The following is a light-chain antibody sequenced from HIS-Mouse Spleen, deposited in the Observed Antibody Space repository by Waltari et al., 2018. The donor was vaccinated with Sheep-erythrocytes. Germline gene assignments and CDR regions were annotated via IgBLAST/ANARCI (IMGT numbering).Light chain of an antibody. V-gene: IGLV2-14*03. CDR1: SSDVGGYNY. Sequence: QSALTQPASVSGSPGQSITISCTGTSSDVGGYNYVSWYQQHPVKAPKLMIYDVSNRPSGVSNRFSGSKSGNTASLTISGLQAEDEADYYCSSYTSSSILYVFGTGTKVTVL. J-gene: IGLJ1*01. CDR3: SSYTSSSILYV. CDR2: DVS.